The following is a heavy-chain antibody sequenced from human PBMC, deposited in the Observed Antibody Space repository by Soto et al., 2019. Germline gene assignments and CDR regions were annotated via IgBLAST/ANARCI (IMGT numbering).Heavy chain of an antibody. V-gene: IGHV3-23*01. CDR3: AKDRRAGGNSAFYFDF. J-gene: IGHJ4*02. CDR1: GFKFSNYA. Sequence: GSLRLSCAASGFKFSNYAMSWVRQAPGKGLEWVSLISATGGGTYYADSVKGRFTISRDNSHNTLYLQVHSLTAEDTAVYYCAKDRRAGGNSAFYFDFWGQGAQVTISS. CDR2: ISATGGGT. D-gene: IGHD3-16*01.